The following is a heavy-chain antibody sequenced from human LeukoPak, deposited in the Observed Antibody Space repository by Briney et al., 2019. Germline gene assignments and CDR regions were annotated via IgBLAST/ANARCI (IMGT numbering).Heavy chain of an antibody. CDR2: INHSGST. CDR3: ARVQRYSSSWCDY. CDR1: GGSFSGYY. V-gene: IGHV4-34*01. D-gene: IGHD6-13*01. J-gene: IGHJ4*02. Sequence: PSETLSLTCAVYGGSFSGYYWSWIRQPPGKGLEWIGGINHSGSTNYNPSLKSRVTISVDTSKNQFSLKLSSVTAADTAVYYCARVQRYSSSWCDYWGQGTLVTVSS.